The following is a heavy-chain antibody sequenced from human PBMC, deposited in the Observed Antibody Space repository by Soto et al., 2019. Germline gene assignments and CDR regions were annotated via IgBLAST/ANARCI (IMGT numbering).Heavy chain of an antibody. CDR3: SRGQGELRH. V-gene: IGHV1-8*01. Sequence: QVQLVQSGAEVKKPGASVKVSCKASGYTFTDYDINWVRQATGQGPEWMGWMSPNSGNTGYAQKFQGRVTMTRDTSINKDYMEVTSLTSEDTAVYYYSRGQGELRHGGQGTLVTVSS. CDR1: GYTFTDYD. CDR2: MSPNSGNT. D-gene: IGHD3-16*01. J-gene: IGHJ4*02.